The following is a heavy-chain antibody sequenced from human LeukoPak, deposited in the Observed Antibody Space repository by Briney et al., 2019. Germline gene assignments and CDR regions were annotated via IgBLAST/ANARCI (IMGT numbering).Heavy chain of an antibody. Sequence: SETLSLTCTVSGGSISSYYWSWIRQPPGKGLEWIGYIYYSGSTNYNPSLKSRVTISVDTSKNQFSLKLSSVTAADTAVYYCARGYDAILPGWHMVDDYYYYMDVWGKGTTVTVSS. D-gene: IGHD3-9*01. CDR3: ARGYDAILPGWHMVDDYYYYMDV. CDR1: GGSISSYY. CDR2: IYYSGST. V-gene: IGHV4-59*01. J-gene: IGHJ6*03.